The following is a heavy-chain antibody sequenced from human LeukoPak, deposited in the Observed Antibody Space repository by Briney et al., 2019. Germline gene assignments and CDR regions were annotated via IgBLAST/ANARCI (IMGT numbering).Heavy chain of an antibody. J-gene: IGHJ4*02. D-gene: IGHD5-12*01. CDR2: ISSSSSYI. CDR3: AGGLLDIVATILDY. Sequence: PGGPLRLSCAASGFTFSSYSMNWVRQAPGKGLEWVSSISSSSSYIYYADSVKGRFTISRDNAKNSLYLQMNSLRAEDTAVYYCAGGLLDIVATILDYWGQGTLVTVSS. CDR1: GFTFSSYS. V-gene: IGHV3-21*01.